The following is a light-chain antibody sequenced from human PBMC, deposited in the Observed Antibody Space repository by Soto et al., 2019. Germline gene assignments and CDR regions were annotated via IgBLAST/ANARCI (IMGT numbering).Light chain of an antibody. V-gene: IGKV4-1*01. J-gene: IGKJ2*01. CDR2: WAS. CDR1: QNLLYSSNNKDY. CDR3: QQYYLTPYT. Sequence: DIVMTQSPDSLAVTLGERATINCKSSQNLLYSSNNKDYFAWYQQRPGQPPKLLIYWASTRESGVPDRFSGSGSGSDFTLTIDSLQAEDVAVYYCQQYYLTPYTFGQGTKLEIK.